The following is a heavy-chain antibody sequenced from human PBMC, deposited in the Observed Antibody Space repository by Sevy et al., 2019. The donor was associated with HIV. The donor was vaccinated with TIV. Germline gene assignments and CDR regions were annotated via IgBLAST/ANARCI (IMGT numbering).Heavy chain of an antibody. J-gene: IGHJ5*02. CDR3: AKRCNGDYLDYFDP. V-gene: IGHV4-61*03. D-gene: IGHD4-17*01. CDR1: GGSVSSDFSY. Sequence: SETLSLTCTVSGGSVSSDFSYWNWVRQPPGKGLECIGSISYGGTTSYNPSLTSRVTISLDTSKNHFSLKVNSVTAADTAIYYCAKRCNGDYLDYFDPWGQGTLVTVSS. CDR2: ISYGGTT.